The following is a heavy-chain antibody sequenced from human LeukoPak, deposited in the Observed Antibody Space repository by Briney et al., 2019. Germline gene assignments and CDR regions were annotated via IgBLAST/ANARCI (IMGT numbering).Heavy chain of an antibody. J-gene: IGHJ3*02. CDR2: ISSSGSTI. V-gene: IGHV3-48*03. CDR1: GFTFSSYE. D-gene: IGHD5-12*01. Sequence: GGSLRLSCAASGFTFSSYEMNWVRQAPGKGLEWVSYISSSGSTIYYADSVKGRFTISRDNSKNTLYLQMNSLRAEDTAVYYCAKAVATAGAFDIWGQGTMVTVSS. CDR3: AKAVATAGAFDI.